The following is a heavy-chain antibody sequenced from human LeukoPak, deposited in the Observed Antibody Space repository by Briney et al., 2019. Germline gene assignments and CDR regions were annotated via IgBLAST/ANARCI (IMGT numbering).Heavy chain of an antibody. CDR3: ASLTYSSGDARFDY. D-gene: IGHD6-19*01. CDR1: GGSFSGYY. V-gene: IGHV4-34*01. CDR2: VNHSGST. J-gene: IGHJ4*02. Sequence: PSETLSLTCAVSGGSFSGYYWSWVRHPPRQGQEWIGEVNHSGSTNYNPSLKCRVTISVDSSKNQFSLKLSSVAAADTAVYCWASLTYSSGDARFDYWGQGTLVTVAS.